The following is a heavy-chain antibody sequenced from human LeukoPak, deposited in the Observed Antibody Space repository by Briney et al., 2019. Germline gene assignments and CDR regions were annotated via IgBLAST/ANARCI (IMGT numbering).Heavy chain of an antibody. V-gene: IGHV3-53*01. D-gene: IGHD5-18*01. CDR1: GFTVSSNY. J-gene: IGHJ4*02. Sequence: PGGSLRLSCAASGFTVSSNYMSWVRQAPGKGLEWVSFIYSGGDTIYADSVKGRFTISRDNSKNTLYLQMNSLRVEDTAAYYCARAMRGYSYILEHWGQGTLVTVSS. CDR3: ARAMRGYSYILEH. CDR2: IYSGGDT.